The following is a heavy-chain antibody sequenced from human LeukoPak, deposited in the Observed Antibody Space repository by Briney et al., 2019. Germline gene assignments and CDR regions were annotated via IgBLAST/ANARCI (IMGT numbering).Heavy chain of an antibody. V-gene: IGHV3-64*01. CDR3: VRTSGSLD. J-gene: IGHJ4*02. Sequence: PGGSLRLSCVASGFTFSNYAMHWVRQAPGKGLEYVSAINTNGGSTYYANSVKGSFTISRDNSKNTVYLQMGSLSAEDMAVYYCVRTSGSLDWGQGTLVTVSS. CDR2: INTNGGST. D-gene: IGHD1-26*01. CDR1: GFTFSNYA.